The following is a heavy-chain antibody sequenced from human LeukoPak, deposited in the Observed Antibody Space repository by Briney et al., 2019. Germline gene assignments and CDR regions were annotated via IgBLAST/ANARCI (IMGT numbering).Heavy chain of an antibody. Sequence: ASVKVSCKASAYTSTSYDINWVRQATGQGLEWMGWMNPNSGNTGYAQKFQGRVTITRNTSISTAYMELSSLRSEDTAVYYCARANYGDSGWFDPWGQGTLVTVSS. J-gene: IGHJ5*02. CDR1: AYTSTSYD. CDR2: MNPNSGNT. V-gene: IGHV1-8*03. CDR3: ARANYGDSGWFDP. D-gene: IGHD4-17*01.